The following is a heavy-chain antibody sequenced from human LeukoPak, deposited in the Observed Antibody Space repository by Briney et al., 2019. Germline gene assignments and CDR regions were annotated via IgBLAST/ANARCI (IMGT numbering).Heavy chain of an antibody. Sequence: PSETLSLTCTVSGGSISSSSYYWGWIRQPPGKGLEWIGRINTSGSTTYNPSPLSRVTISVDTSKNQFSLKLSSVTAADTVVYYCARDAGIYDSSGYRNWFDPWGQGTLVTVSS. J-gene: IGHJ5*02. D-gene: IGHD3-22*01. CDR2: INTSGST. V-gene: IGHV4-39*07. CDR1: GGSISSSSYY. CDR3: ARDAGIYDSSGYRNWFDP.